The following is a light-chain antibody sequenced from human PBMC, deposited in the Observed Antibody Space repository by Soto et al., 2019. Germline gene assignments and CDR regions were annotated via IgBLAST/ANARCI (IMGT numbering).Light chain of an antibody. J-gene: IGKJ5*01. CDR2: DTS. V-gene: IGKV3D-11*01. Sequence: EVVMTQSPATLSVSHGEGVTLSCRASQGIGDTLAWYQHKPGQTPGLLIYDTSNRATGIPARFSGSGSGTDFTLTISSLEPEDFAVYYCQQRSNWPITFGQGTRLE. CDR3: QQRSNWPIT. CDR1: QGIGDT.